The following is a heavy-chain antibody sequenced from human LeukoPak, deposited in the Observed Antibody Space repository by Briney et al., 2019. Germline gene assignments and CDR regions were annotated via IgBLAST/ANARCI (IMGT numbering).Heavy chain of an antibody. J-gene: IGHJ4*02. CDR2: IYYSGST. CDR1: GGSISSSSYY. D-gene: IGHD3-22*01. V-gene: IGHV4-39*07. CDR3: ARSKDKYYDSSVGY. Sequence: SETLSLTCTVSGGSISSSSYYWGWIRQPPGKGLEWIGSIYYSGSTYHNPSLKSRVSISVDTSKNQFSLKLNSVTAADTAVYYCARSKDKYYDSSVGYWGQGTLVTVSS.